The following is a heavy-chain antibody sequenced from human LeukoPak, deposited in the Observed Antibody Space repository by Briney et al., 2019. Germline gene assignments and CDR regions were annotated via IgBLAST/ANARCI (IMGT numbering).Heavy chain of an antibody. CDR1: GGSISSSSYY. J-gene: IGHJ5*02. V-gene: IGHV4-39*07. Sequence: SETLSLTCTVSGGSISSSSYYWGWIRQPPGKGLEWIGSIYYSGSTNYNPSLKSRVTISVDTSKNQFSLKLSSVTAADTAVYYCARTERSTMVRGVSNNWFDPWGQGTLVTVSS. D-gene: IGHD3-10*01. CDR2: IYYSGST. CDR3: ARTERSTMVRGVSNNWFDP.